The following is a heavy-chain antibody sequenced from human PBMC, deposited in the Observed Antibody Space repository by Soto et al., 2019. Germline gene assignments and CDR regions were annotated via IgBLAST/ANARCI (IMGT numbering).Heavy chain of an antibody. CDR3: ARHRGLSTSYSYYGMDV. D-gene: IGHD3-16*02. V-gene: IGHV4-39*01. J-gene: IGHJ6*02. CDR1: GGSISSSSYY. CDR2: IYYSGST. Sequence: SETLSLTCTVSGGSISSSSYYWGWIRQPPGKGLEWIGSIYYSGSTYYNPSLKSRVTISVDTSKNQFSLKLSSVTAADTAVYYWARHRGLSTSYSYYGMDVWGQVTTVT.